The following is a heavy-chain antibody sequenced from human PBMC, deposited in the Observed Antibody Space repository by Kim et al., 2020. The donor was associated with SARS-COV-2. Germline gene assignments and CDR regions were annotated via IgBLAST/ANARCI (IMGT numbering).Heavy chain of an antibody. CDR3: ARVEYYYDSSGYSRALDI. CDR2: ISSSSSYI. D-gene: IGHD3-22*01. V-gene: IGHV3-21*01. CDR1: GFTFSSYS. J-gene: IGHJ3*02. Sequence: GGSLRLSCAASGFTFSSYSMNWVRQAPGKGLEWVSSISSSSSYINYADSVKGRFTISRDNAKNSLYLQMNSLRAEDTAVYYCARVEYYYDSSGYSRALDIWGQGTMVTVSS.